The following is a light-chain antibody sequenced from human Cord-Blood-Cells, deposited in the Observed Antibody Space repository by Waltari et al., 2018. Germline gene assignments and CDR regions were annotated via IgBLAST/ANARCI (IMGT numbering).Light chain of an antibody. V-gene: IGLV1-44*01. CDR2: SNN. J-gene: IGLJ3*02. CDR3: AAWDDSLNGWV. Sequence: QSVLTQPPSASGTPGQRGTISCSGSSSNNGSNTVNWYQQLPGTAPKLLIYSNNQRPSGVPDRFSGSKSGTSASLAISGLQSEDEADYYCAAWDDSLNGWVFGGGTKLTVL. CDR1: SSNNGSNT.